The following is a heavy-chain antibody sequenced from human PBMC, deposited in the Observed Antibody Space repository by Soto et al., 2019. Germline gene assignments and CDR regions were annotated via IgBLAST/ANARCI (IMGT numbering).Heavy chain of an antibody. Sequence: GSGPTLVNPTQTLTLTCIFSGFSLTTSGMCVSWIRQTPGKAPEWLALIDWDDDKYYIPSMRTRLTVSKDTSKNQVVLTMTNMDPADTGTYYCARTTTWIDYAMDVWGQGTTVTVSS. CDR1: GFSLTTSGMC. D-gene: IGHD5-12*01. V-gene: IGHV2-70*01. CDR2: IDWDDDK. J-gene: IGHJ6*02. CDR3: ARTTTWIDYAMDV.